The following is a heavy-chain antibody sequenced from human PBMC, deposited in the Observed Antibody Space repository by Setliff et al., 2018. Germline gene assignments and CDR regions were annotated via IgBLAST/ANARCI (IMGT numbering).Heavy chain of an antibody. Sequence: GGSLRLSCVASGFTFSNYAINWVRQAPGQGLEWVSGISGGGINTNYNPSLKSRVTISVDTSKNQFSLKLSAVTAADTAVYFCAREDGPNYYYYYMDIWGKGTTVTVSS. CDR1: GFTFSNYA. D-gene: IGHD2-8*01. CDR3: AREDGPNYYYYYMDI. CDR2: ISGGGINT. J-gene: IGHJ6*03. V-gene: IGHV3-23*02.